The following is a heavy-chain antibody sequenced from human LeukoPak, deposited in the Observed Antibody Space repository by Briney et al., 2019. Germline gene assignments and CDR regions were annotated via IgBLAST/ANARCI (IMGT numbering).Heavy chain of an antibody. D-gene: IGHD3-3*01. V-gene: IGHV1-18*01. CDR1: GYTFTSYG. Sequence: ASVKVSCKASGYTFTSYGISWVRQAPGQRLEWMGWISAYNGNTNYAQKLQGRVTMTTDTSTSTAYMELRSLRSDDTAVYYCARGRITIFGVVIIPLDYWGQGTLVTVSS. J-gene: IGHJ4*02. CDR2: ISAYNGNT. CDR3: ARGRITIFGVVIIPLDY.